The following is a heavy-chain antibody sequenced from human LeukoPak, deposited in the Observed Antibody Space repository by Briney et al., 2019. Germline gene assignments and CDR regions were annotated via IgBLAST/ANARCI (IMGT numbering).Heavy chain of an antibody. J-gene: IGHJ5*02. CDR2: IYYSGST. Sequence: SETLSLTCTVSGGSISSYYWSWIRQPPGKGLEWIGYIYYSGSTNYNPSLKSRVTISVDTSKNQYSLKLSSVTAADTAVYYCARGIASSGWYYWFDPWGQGTLVTVSS. V-gene: IGHV4-59*01. D-gene: IGHD6-19*01. CDR3: ARGIASSGWYYWFDP. CDR1: GGSISSYY.